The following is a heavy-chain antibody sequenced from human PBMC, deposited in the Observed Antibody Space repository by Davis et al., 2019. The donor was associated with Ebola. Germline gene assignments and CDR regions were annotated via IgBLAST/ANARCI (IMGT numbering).Heavy chain of an antibody. Sequence: PGGSLRLSCAASGFTFSSYGMHWVRQAPGKGLEWVAVISYDGSNKYYADSVKGRFTISRDNSKNTLYLQMNSLRAEDTAVYYCAKVIAAAEAIDGMDVWGKGTTVTVSS. CDR1: GFTFSSYG. V-gene: IGHV3-30*18. CDR3: AKVIAAAEAIDGMDV. J-gene: IGHJ6*04. CDR2: ISYDGSNK. D-gene: IGHD6-13*01.